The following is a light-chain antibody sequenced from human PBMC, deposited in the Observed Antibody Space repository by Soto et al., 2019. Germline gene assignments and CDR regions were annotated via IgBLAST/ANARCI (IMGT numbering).Light chain of an antibody. Sequence: IVLTQSPATLSLSPGERASLSCRASQSVRSYLAWYQQKPGQAPRLLIYDASNRATGIPARFSGSGSGTDFTLTISSLEPEDFAVYYCQQRSDWAGLTFGGGTKVEIK. CDR3: QQRSDWAGLT. J-gene: IGKJ4*01. CDR1: QSVRSY. CDR2: DAS. V-gene: IGKV3-11*01.